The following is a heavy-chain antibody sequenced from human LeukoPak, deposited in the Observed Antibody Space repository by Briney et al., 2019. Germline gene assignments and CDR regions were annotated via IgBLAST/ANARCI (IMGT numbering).Heavy chain of an antibody. CDR1: GGSVSGHF. CDR2: IHSTGST. Sequence: PSETLSLTCAVSGGSVSGHFWSWIRQPPGKGLEWIGFIHSTGSTNYNPSLRSRVTMSIDTSTNQFSLELTSVIAADTALFYCARYHCPGGICDGFDVWGQGTMVTVSS. J-gene: IGHJ3*01. CDR3: ARYHCPGGICDGFDV. D-gene: IGHD2-8*02. V-gene: IGHV4-59*08.